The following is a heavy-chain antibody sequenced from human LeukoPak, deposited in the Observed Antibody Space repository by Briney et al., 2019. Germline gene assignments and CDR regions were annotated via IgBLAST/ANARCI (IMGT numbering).Heavy chain of an antibody. CDR2: MNPNSGNT. CDR3: ARLDYYDSSAWGAFDI. Sequence: ASVKVSCKASGYTFTSYDINWVRQATGQGLEWMGWMNPNSGNTGYAQKFQGRVTMTRNTSISTAYMELSSLRSEDTAVYYCARLDYYDSSAWGAFDIWGQGTMVTVSS. CDR1: GYTFTSYD. J-gene: IGHJ3*02. V-gene: IGHV1-8*01. D-gene: IGHD3-22*01.